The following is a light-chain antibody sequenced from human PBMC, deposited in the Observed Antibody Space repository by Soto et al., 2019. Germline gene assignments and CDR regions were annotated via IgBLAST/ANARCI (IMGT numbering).Light chain of an antibody. CDR2: DAS. J-gene: IGKJ5*01. CDR1: EDSSSF. Sequence: VQLTQSPSALSASVGGRVTIACLASEDSSSFLNWYQQKPEKARQLLIYDASNLEARFPSRFSGSGSGTEFTFPISSLQPEDTGTYYCQQYDKFPITVGQGTPREIK. CDR3: QQYDKFPIT. V-gene: IGKV1-33*01.